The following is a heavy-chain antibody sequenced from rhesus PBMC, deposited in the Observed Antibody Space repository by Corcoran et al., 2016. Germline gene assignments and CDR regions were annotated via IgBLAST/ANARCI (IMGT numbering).Heavy chain of an antibody. D-gene: IGHD3-34*01. Sequence: EVQLVESGGGLAKPGGSLRLSCAASGFTFSSYWMNWVRQTPGKGLEWISAINSGGVTTYYADSGKGRFTISRDNSKNTLPLQMNSRRAEDTAVYYCAKRYWGDYQYYFDYWGQGVLVTVSS. J-gene: IGHJ4*01. CDR2: INSGGVTT. CDR3: AKRYWGDYQYYFDY. V-gene: IGHV3S42*01. CDR1: GFTFSSYW.